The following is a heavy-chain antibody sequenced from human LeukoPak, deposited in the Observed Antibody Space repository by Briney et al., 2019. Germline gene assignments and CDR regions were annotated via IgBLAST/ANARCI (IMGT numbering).Heavy chain of an antibody. D-gene: IGHD3-9*01. Sequence: ASVKVSCKAAGYTFTDYYMHWVRQAPGQGLEWMGWINPNSGGTNYAQKFQGRVTMTRDTSINTAYLELTRLRSDDTAVYYCARSPHILTGENFDYWGQGTLVTVSS. CDR3: ARSPHILTGENFDY. V-gene: IGHV1-2*02. CDR2: INPNSGGT. J-gene: IGHJ4*02. CDR1: GYTFTDYY.